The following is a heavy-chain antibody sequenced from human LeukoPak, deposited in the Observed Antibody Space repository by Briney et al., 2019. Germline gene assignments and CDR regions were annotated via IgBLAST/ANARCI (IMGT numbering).Heavy chain of an antibody. J-gene: IGHJ3*02. CDR3: AREVLDYDFWSGYPGAFDI. V-gene: IGHV3-48*04. D-gene: IGHD3-3*01. Sequence: PGGSLRLSCAASGFTFSSYSMNWVRQAPGKGLEWVSYISSSSSTIYYADSVKGRFTISRDNAKNSLYLQMNSLRAEDTAVYYCAREVLDYDFWSGYPGAFDIWGQGTMVTVSS. CDR1: GFTFSSYS. CDR2: ISSSSSTI.